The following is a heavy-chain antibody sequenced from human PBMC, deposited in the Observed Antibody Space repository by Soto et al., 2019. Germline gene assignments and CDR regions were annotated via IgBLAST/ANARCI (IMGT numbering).Heavy chain of an antibody. CDR1: CGSSIGYY. D-gene: IGHD6-6*01. J-gene: IGHJ6*04. CDR2: IYYSGST. Sequence: TSQPLSHTCTVACGSSIGYYWIRIRQPPGKGLEGIGYIYYSGSTNYNPSLKSRVTISVDTSKNQFSLKLSSVTAADTAVYYCARAVRGPKQLGRPPIDYYSGMDVLGKGTTVP. CDR3: ARAVRGPKQLGRPPIDYYSGMDV. V-gene: IGHV4-59*01.